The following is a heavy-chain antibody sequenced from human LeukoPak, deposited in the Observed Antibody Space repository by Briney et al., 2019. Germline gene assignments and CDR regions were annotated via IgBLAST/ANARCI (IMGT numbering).Heavy chain of an antibody. CDR1: GYSISSGNY. V-gene: IGHV4-38-2*02. CDR2: IYHSGST. Sequence: SETLSLTCTVSGYSISSGNYWGWIRQPPGKGPEWIGSIYHSGSTYYNPSLKSRVSISVDTSKDQFSLRLSSVTAADTAVYYCARDGDFYYFDYWGQGTLVTVSS. J-gene: IGHJ4*02. CDR3: ARDGDFYYFDY.